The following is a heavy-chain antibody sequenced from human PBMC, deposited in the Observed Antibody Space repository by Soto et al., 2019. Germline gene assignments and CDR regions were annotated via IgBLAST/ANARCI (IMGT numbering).Heavy chain of an antibody. CDR2: IIGDGSNT. J-gene: IGHJ4*02. D-gene: IGHD3-3*01. V-gene: IGHV3-74*01. CDR3: ATGTCLGRFGEWEY. Sequence: EVQLVESGGGLVQPGGSLRLSCAASGFTFSTYWMHWVRQVPGKGLVWVSRIIGDGSNTNYADSVKGRFTIYRDNAKNTLYLQMNSLTEEDTAVYYGATGTCLGRFGEWEYWGQGTLVTVSS. CDR1: GFTFSTYW.